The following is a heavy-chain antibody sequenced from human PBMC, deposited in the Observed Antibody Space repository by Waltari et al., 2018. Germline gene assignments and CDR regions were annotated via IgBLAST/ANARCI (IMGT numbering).Heavy chain of an antibody. D-gene: IGHD6-19*01. J-gene: IGHJ4*02. V-gene: IGHV4-39*01. CDR1: GGSISSSSYY. Sequence: QLQLQESGPGLVKPSETLSFTCTVSGGSISSSSYYWGWIRQPPGKGLEWIGRIYYSGITYYNTTLKSRVTIYVDTSKNHFALKLSSVTAADTAVYYCATKRESSASGFDYWGQGTLVTVSS. CDR3: ATKRESSASGFDY. CDR2: IYYSGIT.